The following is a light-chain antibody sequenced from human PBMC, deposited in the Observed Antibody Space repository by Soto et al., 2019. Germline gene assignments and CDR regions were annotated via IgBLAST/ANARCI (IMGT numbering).Light chain of an antibody. Sequence: QSVLTQPPSASGTPGQRPTISCSGSNSNIGCNYVYWYQQLPGTAPKLLIYRNNPRPSGVPDRFSGSKSGTSASLAISGLRSEDEADYYCAAWDDSLSGVVFGGGTKLTVL. J-gene: IGLJ2*01. CDR1: NSNIGCNY. CDR2: RNN. V-gene: IGLV1-47*01. CDR3: AAWDDSLSGVV.